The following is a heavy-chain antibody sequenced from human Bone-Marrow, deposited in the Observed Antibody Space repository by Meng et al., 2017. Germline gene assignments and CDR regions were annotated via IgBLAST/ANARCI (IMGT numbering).Heavy chain of an antibody. CDR3: ARLGYCSGGSCYPLDY. D-gene: IGHD2-15*01. J-gene: IGHJ4*02. CDR2: ISSSANTM. CDR1: GFPFSSYA. Sequence: GGSLRLSCAASGFPFSSYAMNWVRQAPGKGLEWLSYISSSANTMFHADSVKGRFTISRNNAENSLYLQMNGLRAEDTAVYYCARLGYCSGGSCYPLDYWGQGVLVTVSS. V-gene: IGHV3-48*03.